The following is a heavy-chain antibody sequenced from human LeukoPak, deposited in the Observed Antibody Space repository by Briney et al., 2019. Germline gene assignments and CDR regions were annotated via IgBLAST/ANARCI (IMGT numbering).Heavy chain of an antibody. Sequence: GGSLRLSCAASGFTFSSYWMHWVRQAPGKGLVWVSRINSDGSSTSYADSVKGRFTISRDNAKNTLYLQMNSLRAEDTAVYYCACGSRGYNWFDPWGQGTLVTVSS. CDR2: INSDGSST. CDR3: ACGSRGYNWFDP. J-gene: IGHJ5*02. D-gene: IGHD1-26*01. CDR1: GFTFSSYW. V-gene: IGHV3-74*01.